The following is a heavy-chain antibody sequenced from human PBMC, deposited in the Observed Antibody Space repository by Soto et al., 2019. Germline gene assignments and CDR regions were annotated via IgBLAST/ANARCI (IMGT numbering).Heavy chain of an antibody. CDR1: GFSFSIYS. CDR3: AREFGPDDY. V-gene: IGHV3-48*02. D-gene: IGHD3-10*01. J-gene: IGHJ4*02. CDR2: ISSSGTTT. Sequence: EAQLVESGGGMVQPRGSLRLSCAASGFSFSIYSMNWVRQAPGKGLEWVAYISSSGTTTYYTDSVKGRFTISRDNAKNSLLLQMNSLRDEDKDVYFCAREFGPDDYWGQGTLVTVSS.